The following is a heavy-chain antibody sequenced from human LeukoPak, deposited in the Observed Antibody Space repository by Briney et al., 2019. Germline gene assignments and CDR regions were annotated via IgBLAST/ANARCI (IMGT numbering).Heavy chain of an antibody. CDR1: GGSVSSGSYY. V-gene: IGHV4-61*01. D-gene: IGHD6-13*01. CDR2: IYYSGST. Sequence: SETLSLTCTVSGGSVSSGSYYWRWIRQPPGKGLEWIGNIYYSGSTNYNPSLKSRVTISVDTSKNQFSLKLNSVTAADTAVYYCARQYSSNWYTYWGQGTLVTVSS. CDR3: ARQYSSNWYTY. J-gene: IGHJ4*02.